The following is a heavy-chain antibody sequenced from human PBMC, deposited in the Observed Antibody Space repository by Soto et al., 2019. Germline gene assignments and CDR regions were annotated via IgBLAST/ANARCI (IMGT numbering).Heavy chain of an antibody. Sequence: QVQLQESGPGLVKPSETLSLTCTVSGGSISSYYWSWIRQPPGKGLEWIGYIYYSGSTNYNPSLKSRVTISVDTSKNQFSLKLSSVTAADTAVYYCARHFPAGFLEWSAPIDYWGQGTLVTVSS. D-gene: IGHD3-3*01. CDR1: GGSISSYY. J-gene: IGHJ4*02. CDR2: IYYSGST. CDR3: ARHFPAGFLEWSAPIDY. V-gene: IGHV4-59*08.